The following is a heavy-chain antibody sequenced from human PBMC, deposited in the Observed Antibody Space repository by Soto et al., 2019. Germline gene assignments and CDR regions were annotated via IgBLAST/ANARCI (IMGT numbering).Heavy chain of an antibody. CDR1: GYTFTRNG. D-gene: IGHD4-17*01. J-gene: IGHJ4*02. CDR3: ARDAAEPLGDYEDYFDY. V-gene: IGHV1-18*01. CDR2: ISAYNGNT. Sequence: VASVKVSCKASGYTFTRNGISWVRQAPGQGLEWMGWISAYNGNTNYAQKLQGRVTMTIDTSTSTAYKELRSLRSDDTAVYYCARDAAEPLGDYEDYFDYWGQGTLVTVSS.